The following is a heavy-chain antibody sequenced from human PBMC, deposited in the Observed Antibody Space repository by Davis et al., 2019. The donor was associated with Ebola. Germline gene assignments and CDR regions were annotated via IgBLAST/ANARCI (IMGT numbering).Heavy chain of an antibody. V-gene: IGHV3-7*03. D-gene: IGHD3-22*01. CDR3: AKDRSSGYYWGYFDY. Sequence: GESLKISCAASGFTFSSYWMSWVRQAPGKGLEWVANIKQDGSEKYYVDSVKGRFTISRDNAKNSLYLQMNSLRAEDTAVYYCAKDRSSGYYWGYFDYWGQGTLVTVSS. J-gene: IGHJ4*02. CDR2: IKQDGSEK. CDR1: GFTFSSYW.